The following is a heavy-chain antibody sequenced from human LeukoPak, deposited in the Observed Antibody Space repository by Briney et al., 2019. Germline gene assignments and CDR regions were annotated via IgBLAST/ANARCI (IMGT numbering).Heavy chain of an antibody. J-gene: IGHJ4*02. Sequence: PGGSLRLSCAASGFTVSSNYMNWVRQAPGKGLEWVSMIYTGGNTFYTDSVKGRFTISRDNSKNTLYLQMTSLRAEDTAVYYCAKDRVTAAGYYFDYWGQGTLVTVSS. CDR1: GFTVSSNY. CDR3: AKDRVTAAGYYFDY. CDR2: IYTGGNT. V-gene: IGHV3-66*01. D-gene: IGHD6-13*01.